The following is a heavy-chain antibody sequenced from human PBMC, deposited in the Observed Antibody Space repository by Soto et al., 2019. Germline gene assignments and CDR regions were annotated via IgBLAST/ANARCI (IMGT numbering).Heavy chain of an antibody. J-gene: IGHJ3*02. CDR3: ARRVGANAFDI. CDR2: IIPIFGTA. Sequence: ASVKVSCKASGGTFSSYAISWVRQAPGQGLEWMGGIIPIFGTANYAQKFQGRVTITADESTSTAFMERSSLRAEDTAVDYCARRVGANAFDIWGQGTMVTVSS. V-gene: IGHV1-69*13. D-gene: IGHD1-26*01. CDR1: GGTFSSYA.